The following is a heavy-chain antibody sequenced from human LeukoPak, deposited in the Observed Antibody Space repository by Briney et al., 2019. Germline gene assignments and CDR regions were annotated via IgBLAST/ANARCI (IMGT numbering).Heavy chain of an antibody. CDR3: ARANYDSSGYYFDY. D-gene: IGHD3-22*01. Sequence: ASVKVSCKASGYTFTSYGISWVRQAPGQGREWMGWISAYNGNTNYAQKLQGRVTMTTDTSTSTAYMELRSLRSDDTAVYYCARANYDSSGYYFDYWGQGTLVTVSS. CDR2: ISAYNGNT. CDR1: GYTFTSYG. J-gene: IGHJ4*02. V-gene: IGHV1-18*01.